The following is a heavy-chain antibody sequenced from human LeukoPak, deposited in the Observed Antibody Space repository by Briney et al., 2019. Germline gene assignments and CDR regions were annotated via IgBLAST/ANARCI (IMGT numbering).Heavy chain of an antibody. CDR3: ASIVAVGCSGGSCYPRVNYFDY. CDR1: GGTFSSYA. D-gene: IGHD2-15*01. J-gene: IGHJ4*02. V-gene: IGHV1-69*13. Sequence: SVKVSCKASGGTFSSYAISWVRQAPGQGLEWMGGIIPIFGTANYAQKFQGRVTITADEYTSTAYMELSSLRSEDTAVYYCASIVAVGCSGGSCYPRVNYFDYWGQGTLVTVSS. CDR2: IIPIFGTA.